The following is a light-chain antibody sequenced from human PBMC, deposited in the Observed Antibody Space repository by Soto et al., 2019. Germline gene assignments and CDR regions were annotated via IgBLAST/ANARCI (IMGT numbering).Light chain of an antibody. CDR3: QQLNKYPST. Sequence: IPLTQSPSSLSASVGDRVTITCRASQGISSYLGWYQQKPGKAPKLLIYGASTLQSGVPSRFSGSGSGTDFTLTISRLQPEDFATYYCQQLNKYPSTFGGGTKVEIK. J-gene: IGKJ4*01. CDR1: QGISSY. CDR2: GAS. V-gene: IGKV1-9*01.